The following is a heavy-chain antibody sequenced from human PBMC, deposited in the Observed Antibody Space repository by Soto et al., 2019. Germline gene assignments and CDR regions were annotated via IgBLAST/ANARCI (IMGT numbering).Heavy chain of an antibody. D-gene: IGHD1-26*01. J-gene: IGHJ6*02. CDR3: AKENVVEATTISYYYGMDV. Sequence: QVQLVESGGGVVQPGRSLRLSCAASGFTFSSYGMHWVRQAPGKGLEWVAVISYDGSNKYYAESVKGRFTISRDNSKNTLYLQMKSLRAEDTAVYYCAKENVVEATTISYYYGMDVWGQETTVTVYS. V-gene: IGHV3-30*18. CDR1: GFTFSSYG. CDR2: ISYDGSNK.